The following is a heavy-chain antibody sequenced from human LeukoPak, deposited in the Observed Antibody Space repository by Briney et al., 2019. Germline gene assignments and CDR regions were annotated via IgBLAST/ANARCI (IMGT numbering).Heavy chain of an antibody. CDR1: GFTFSSYS. D-gene: IGHD4-17*01. CDR2: ISSSSSYI. J-gene: IGHJ3*02. V-gene: IGHV3-21*01. CDR3: ARVPVTGAFDI. Sequence: GGSLRLSCAASGFTFSSYSMNWVRQAPGKGLEWVSSISSSSSYIYYADSVKGRFTISRDNAKNSLYLQKNSLRAEDTAVHYCARVPVTGAFDIWGQGTMVTVSS.